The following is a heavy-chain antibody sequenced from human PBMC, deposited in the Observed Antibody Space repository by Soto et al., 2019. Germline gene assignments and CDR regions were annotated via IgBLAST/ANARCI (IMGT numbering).Heavy chain of an antibody. V-gene: IGHV4-59*12. J-gene: IGHJ6*03. CDR2: IYYSGST. CDR1: GGSISSYY. Sequence: SETLSLTCTVSGGSISSYYWSWIRQPPGKGLEWIGYIYYSGSTNYNPSLKSRVTISVDKSKNQFSLKLSSVTAADTAVYYCARVLSMVRYYYYMDVWGKGTTVTVSS. D-gene: IGHD3-10*01. CDR3: ARVLSMVRYYYYMDV.